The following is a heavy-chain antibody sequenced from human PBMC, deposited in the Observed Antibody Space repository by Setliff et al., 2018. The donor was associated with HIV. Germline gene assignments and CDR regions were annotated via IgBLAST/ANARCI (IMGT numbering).Heavy chain of an antibody. CDR2: IIPIFNTA. V-gene: IGHV1-69*13. CDR3: ARIVRPSYYYYYYMDV. Sequence: SVKVSCKASGGTFSSYAISWVRQAPGQGLEWMGGIIPIFNTASYAQKFQGRVTITADESTSTAYMELSSLRSEDTAVYYCARIVRPSYYYYYYMDVWGKGTTVTVSS. J-gene: IGHJ6*03. CDR1: GGTFSSYA. D-gene: IGHD3-10*02.